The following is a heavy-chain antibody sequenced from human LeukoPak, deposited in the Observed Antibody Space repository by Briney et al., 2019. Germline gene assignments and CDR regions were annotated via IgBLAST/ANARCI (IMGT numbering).Heavy chain of an antibody. CDR2: INSDASST. D-gene: IGHD3-10*01. CDR1: GSTFSSYW. J-gene: IGHJ4*02. CDR3: ARIPGGSPSQFDY. Sequence: GGCLSPSCSASGSTFSSYWMHWGRQAPGKGLVWVSRINSDASSTFYADSVKGRFTTSRDNAENTVYLQMNSLRADDTAVYYCARIPGGSPSQFDYWGQGTLVIVSS. V-gene: IGHV3-74*01.